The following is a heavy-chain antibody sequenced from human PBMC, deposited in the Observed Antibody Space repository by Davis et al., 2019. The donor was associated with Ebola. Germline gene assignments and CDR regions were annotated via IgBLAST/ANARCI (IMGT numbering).Heavy chain of an antibody. CDR3: AKGLNGWHYYTMDA. V-gene: IGHV3-23*01. CDR2: IRGST. D-gene: IGHD6-19*01. CDR1: GFTFSSYA. Sequence: GESLKISCAASGFTFSSYAMTWVRQAPGKGLEWVSAIRGSTYYADSVKGRFTISRDNSKNTLYLQMNSLRAEDTAVYYCAKGLNGWHYYTMDAWGQGTTVTVSS. J-gene: IGHJ6*02.